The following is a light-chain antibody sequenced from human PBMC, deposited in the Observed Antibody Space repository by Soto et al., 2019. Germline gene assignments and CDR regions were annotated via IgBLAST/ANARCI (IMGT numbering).Light chain of an antibody. Sequence: QSVLTQPASVSGSPGQSITISCTGTSSDVGSYNLVSWYQQHPGKAPKLMIYEGTKRPSGVSDRFSGSRSGNTVSLTISGLQAEDEADYYCCSYASSSTYVFGSGTKVTVL. CDR3: CSYASSSTYV. CDR1: SSDVGSYNL. V-gene: IGLV2-23*01. CDR2: EGT. J-gene: IGLJ1*01.